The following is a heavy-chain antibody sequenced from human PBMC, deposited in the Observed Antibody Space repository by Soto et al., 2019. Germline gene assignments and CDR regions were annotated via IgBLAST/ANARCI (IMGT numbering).Heavy chain of an antibody. Sequence: ESGGGVVQPGRSLRLSCAASGFTFSSYGMHWVRQAPGKGLERVAVIWYDGSNKYYADSVKGRFTISRDNSKNTVYLQMNSQRAEDTAVYYCARDIWEYYYYSSGYYFGGQGTMVTVSS. J-gene: IGHJ3*01. CDR1: GFTFSSYG. CDR2: IWYDGSNK. D-gene: IGHD3-22*01. CDR3: ARDIWEYYYYSSGYYF. V-gene: IGHV3-33*01.